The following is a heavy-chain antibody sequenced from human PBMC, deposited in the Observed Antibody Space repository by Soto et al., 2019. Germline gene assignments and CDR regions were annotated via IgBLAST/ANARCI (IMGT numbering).Heavy chain of an antibody. CDR2: IYKSATT. V-gene: IGHV4-30-4*01. J-gene: IGHJ5*01. D-gene: IGHD7-27*01. CDR3: DRGRYCLTGRCSKNWFDF. CDR1: GDAISSLDYF. Sequence: SETLSLTCSVSGDAISSLDYFWAWIRQPPGQALEYIGYIYKSATTYYNPSFESRVAISVDTSKSQFSLNVTSVTAADTAVYFCDRGRYCLTGRCSKNWFDFWGQGPLVTVSS.